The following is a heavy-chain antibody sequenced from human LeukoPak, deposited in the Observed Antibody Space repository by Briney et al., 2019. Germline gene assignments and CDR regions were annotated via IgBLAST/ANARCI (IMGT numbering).Heavy chain of an antibody. Sequence: GGSLRLSCAASGFTVSSDFVTWVRQAAGKGLEWVSIIYNGGSTYYADSVKGRFTISKDNSYNTLYLQMNSLRADDTAIYYCARVLRGGISGFALNVWGQGTMVTVSS. CDR3: ARVLRGGISGFALNV. V-gene: IGHV3-66*02. CDR1: GFTVSSDF. D-gene: IGHD4-23*01. CDR2: IYNGGST. J-gene: IGHJ3*01.